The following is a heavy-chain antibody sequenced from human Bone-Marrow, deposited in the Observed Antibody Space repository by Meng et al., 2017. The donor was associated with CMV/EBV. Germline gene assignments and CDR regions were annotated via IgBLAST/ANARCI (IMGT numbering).Heavy chain of an antibody. D-gene: IGHD5-24*01. CDR2: IYYSGST. CDR3: ARERDGGWFDY. Sequence: SETLSLTCTVSGGSISSYYWSWIRQPPGKGLEWIGYIYYSGSTNYNPSLKSRVTISVDTSKNQFSLKLSPVTAADTAVYYCARERDGGWFDYWGQGTLVTFSS. V-gene: IGHV4-59*01. CDR1: GGSISSYY. J-gene: IGHJ5*01.